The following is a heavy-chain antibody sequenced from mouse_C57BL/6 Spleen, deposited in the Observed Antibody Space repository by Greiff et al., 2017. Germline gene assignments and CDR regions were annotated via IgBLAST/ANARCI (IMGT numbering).Heavy chain of an antibody. CDR1: GYSFTSYW. D-gene: IGHD1-1*01. CDR2: IHPNSGST. CDR3: ARTDTVVAPCYAMDY. J-gene: IGHJ4*01. Sequence: VQLQQPGAELVKPGASVKLSCKASGYSFTSYWLHWVKQRPGQGLVWIGMIHPNSGSTNYNEKFKSKATLTVDKSSSTTYMQLSSLTSEDSAVYICARTDTVVAPCYAMDYWGQGTSVTVSS. V-gene: IGHV1-64*01.